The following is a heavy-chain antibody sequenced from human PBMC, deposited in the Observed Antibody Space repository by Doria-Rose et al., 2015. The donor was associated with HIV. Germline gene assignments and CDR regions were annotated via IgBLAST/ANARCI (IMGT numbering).Heavy chain of an antibody. CDR2: IRSKAYGGTT. Sequence: QAPGKGLEWLGFIRSKAYGGTTKYAASLKDRFTISREDSNTIAYLHMNSLKTEDTAVYFCTKSYNNFWSGSYYDYWGPGTLVTVSS. CDR3: TKSYNNFWSGSYYDY. J-gene: IGHJ4*02. V-gene: IGHV3-49*02. D-gene: IGHD3-3*01.